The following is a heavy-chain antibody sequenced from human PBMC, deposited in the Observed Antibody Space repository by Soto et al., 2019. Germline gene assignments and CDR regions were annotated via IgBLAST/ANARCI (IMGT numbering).Heavy chain of an antibody. J-gene: IGHJ5*02. D-gene: IGHD3-10*01. CDR2: INTDGSST. CDR3: ARAPPGDWFEP. V-gene: IGHV3-74*01. Sequence: EVQLVESGGALVQPGGSLRLSCAASGFTFSSYWMHWVRQAPGKGLVWVSRINTDGSSTSYADSVKGRFTISRDNAKNTLYMQMHSLRAEDTAVYYCARAPPGDWFEPWGQGTLVTVSS. CDR1: GFTFSSYW.